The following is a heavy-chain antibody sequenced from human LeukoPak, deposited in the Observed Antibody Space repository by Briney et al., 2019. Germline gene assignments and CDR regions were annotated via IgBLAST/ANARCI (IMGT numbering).Heavy chain of an antibody. CDR2: ISWNSGSI. CDR1: GFTFDDYA. D-gene: IGHD3-9*01. CDR3: AKANRGILTGENWFDP. J-gene: IGHJ5*02. V-gene: IGHV3-9*01. Sequence: GGSLRLSCAASGFTFDDYAMHWVRQAPGKGLEWVSGISWNSGSIGYADSVKGRFTISRDNAKNSLYLQMNSPRAEDTALYYCAKANRGILTGENWFDPWGQGTLVTVSS.